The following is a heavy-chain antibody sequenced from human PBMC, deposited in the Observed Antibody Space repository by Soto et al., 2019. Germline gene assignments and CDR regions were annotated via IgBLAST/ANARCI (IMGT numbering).Heavy chain of an antibody. V-gene: IGHV4-39*01. J-gene: IGHJ4*02. CDR1: GGSISSSSYY. D-gene: IGHD6-19*01. CDR3: ARPSSGWYYFGY. CDR2: IYYSGST. Sequence: PSETLSLTCTVSGGSISSSSYYWGWIRQPPGKGLEWIGSIYYSGSTYYNPSLKSRVTISVDTSKNQFSLKLSSVTAADTAVYYCARPSSGWYYFGYWGQGTLVTVSS.